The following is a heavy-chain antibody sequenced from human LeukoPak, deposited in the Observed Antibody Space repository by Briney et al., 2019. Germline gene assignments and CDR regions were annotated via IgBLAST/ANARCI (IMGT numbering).Heavy chain of an antibody. Sequence: PSENLSLTCAVYGGSFSGYYWSWIRQPPGKGLEWIGEINHSGSTNYNPSLKSRVTISVDTSKNQFSLKLSSVTAADTAVYYCARGGTVLRFLEWLLYFDYWGQGTLVTVSS. J-gene: IGHJ4*02. D-gene: IGHD3-3*01. V-gene: IGHV4-34*01. CDR1: GGSFSGYY. CDR2: INHSGST. CDR3: ARGGTVLRFLEWLLYFDY.